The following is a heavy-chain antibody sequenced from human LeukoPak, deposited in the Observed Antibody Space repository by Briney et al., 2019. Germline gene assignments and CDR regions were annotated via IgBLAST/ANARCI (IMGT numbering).Heavy chain of an antibody. CDR3: ARRSLYYDFWSGWDYFDY. CDR1: YGSISDISYY. CDR2: IYYSGRT. J-gene: IGHJ4*02. D-gene: IGHD3-3*01. V-gene: IGHV4-39*07. Sequence: SETLSLTCTVSYGSISDISYYWGWIRQPPGKGLEWIGSIYYSGRTYYNSSLKSRVTISVDTSKNQFSLKLSSVTAADTAVYYCARRSLYYDFWSGWDYFDYWGQGTLVTVSS.